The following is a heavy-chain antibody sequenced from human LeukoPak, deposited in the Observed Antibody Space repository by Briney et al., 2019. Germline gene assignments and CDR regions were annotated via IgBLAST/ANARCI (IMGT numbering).Heavy chain of an antibody. CDR3: ATSVATPLGTFDY. Sequence: PGGSLRLSCAASGFTLSSYAMSWVRQAPGKGLEWVSAISDTGNTYHADSVKGRFTISRDSSKNTLYLQMNSLRAGDTAVYYCATSVATPLGTFDYWGQGTLVTVSS. D-gene: IGHD5-12*01. V-gene: IGHV3-23*01. CDR2: ISDTGNT. CDR1: GFTLSSYA. J-gene: IGHJ4*02.